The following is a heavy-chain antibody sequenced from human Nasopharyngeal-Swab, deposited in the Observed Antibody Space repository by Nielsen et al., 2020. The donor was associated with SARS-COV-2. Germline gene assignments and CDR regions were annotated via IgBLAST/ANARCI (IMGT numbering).Heavy chain of an antibody. CDR3: ARVYCSSTSCRGYFDY. CDR1: GYTFTSYD. Sequence: ASVKVSCKASGYTFTSYDINWMRQATGQGLEWMGWMNPNSGNTGYAQKFQGRVTMTRNTSISTAYMELSSLRSEDTAVYYCARVYCSSTSCRGYFDYWGQGTLVTVSS. J-gene: IGHJ4*02. D-gene: IGHD2-2*01. CDR2: MNPNSGNT. V-gene: IGHV1-8*01.